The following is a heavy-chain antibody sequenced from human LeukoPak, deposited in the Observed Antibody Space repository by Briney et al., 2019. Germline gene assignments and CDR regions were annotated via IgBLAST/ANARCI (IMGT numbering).Heavy chain of an antibody. D-gene: IGHD5-18*01. CDR1: GGSISSYY. J-gene: IGHJ4*02. Sequence: SETLSLTCTVSGGSISSYYWSWIRQPPGKGLEWIGYIYYSGSTNYNPSLKSRVTISVDTSKNQFSLKLSSVTAADTAVYYCARGDTATPSFDYWGQGTLVTVSS. V-gene: IGHV4-59*01. CDR3: ARGDTATPSFDY. CDR2: IYYSGST.